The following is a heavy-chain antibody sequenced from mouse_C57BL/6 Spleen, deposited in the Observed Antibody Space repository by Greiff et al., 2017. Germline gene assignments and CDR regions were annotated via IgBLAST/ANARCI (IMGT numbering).Heavy chain of an antibody. CDR3: ALDSSGHGGFAY. CDR1: GYTFTDYY. CDR2: INPNNGGT. Sequence: VQLHQSGPELVKPGASVKISCKASGYTFTDYYMNWVKQSHGKSLEWIGDINPNNGGTSYNQKFKGKATLTVDKSSSTAYMELRSLTSEDAAVYYCALDSSGHGGFAYWGQGTLVTVSA. V-gene: IGHV1-26*01. D-gene: IGHD3-2*02. J-gene: IGHJ3*01.